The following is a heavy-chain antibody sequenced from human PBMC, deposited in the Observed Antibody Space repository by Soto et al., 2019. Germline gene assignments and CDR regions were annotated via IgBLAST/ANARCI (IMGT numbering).Heavy chain of an antibody. V-gene: IGHV4-39*01. D-gene: IGHD1-26*01. CDR1: GASSSTSSHC. J-gene: IGHJ6*02. Sequence: EXLPLTCTASGASSSTSSHCWGWIRQPPGKGMEWIGSIYYSGSTYYNPSLKSRVTMSVDTSKNQFSLNLSSVTAADAAVYYCARFTEGEIIWGQGTTVTVSS. CDR2: IYYSGST. CDR3: ARFTEGEII.